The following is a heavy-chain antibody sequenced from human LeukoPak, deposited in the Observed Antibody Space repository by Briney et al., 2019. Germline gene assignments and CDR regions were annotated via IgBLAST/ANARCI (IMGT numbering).Heavy chain of an antibody. J-gene: IGHJ6*03. Sequence: PGGSLRLSCAASGFTFSDYYMSWIRQAPGKGLERVSYISSSGSTMYYADSVKGRFTISRDNAKNSLYLQMNSLRAEDTAVYYCARVDTIFGVVIIRNYYMDVWGKGTTVTVSS. V-gene: IGHV3-11*01. CDR3: ARVDTIFGVVIIRNYYMDV. CDR1: GFTFSDYY. D-gene: IGHD3-3*01. CDR2: ISSSGSTM.